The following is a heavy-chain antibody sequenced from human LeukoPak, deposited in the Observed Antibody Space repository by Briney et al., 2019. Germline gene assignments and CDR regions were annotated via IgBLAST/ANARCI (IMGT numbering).Heavy chain of an antibody. V-gene: IGHV4-34*01. CDR3: ARGWEYSSAPLYYFDY. CDR2: INHSGST. CDR1: GGSISSYY. D-gene: IGHD6-6*01. Sequence: PSETLSLTCTVSGGSISSYYWSWIRQPPGKGLEWIGEINHSGSTNYNPSLKSRATISINPSKNQFSLKLSSVTAADTAVYYCARGWEYSSAPLYYFDYWGQGTLVTVSS. J-gene: IGHJ4*02.